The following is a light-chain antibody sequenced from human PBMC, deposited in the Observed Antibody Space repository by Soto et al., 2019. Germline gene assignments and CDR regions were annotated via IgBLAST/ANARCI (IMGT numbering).Light chain of an antibody. CDR2: GAS. Sequence: EIVMTQSPVTLSVSPGERATLYGRASQSVSSKLAWYQQKPGQAPRLLIYGASTRAAGIPARFSGSGSVTEFTLSLSSLQCEDCAVYYCQQYNNWPPTFGQGTKLVI. V-gene: IGKV3-15*01. J-gene: IGKJ2*01. CDR1: QSVSSK. CDR3: QQYNNWPPT.